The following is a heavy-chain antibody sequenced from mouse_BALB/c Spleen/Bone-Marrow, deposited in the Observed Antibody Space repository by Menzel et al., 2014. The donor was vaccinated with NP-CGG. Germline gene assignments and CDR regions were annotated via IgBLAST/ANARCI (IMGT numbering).Heavy chain of an antibody. J-gene: IGHJ4*01. CDR2: ISSGGSYT. Sequence: EVKVVESGGGLVKPGGSLKLSCAASGFTFSSYTMSWVRQTPEKRLEWVATISSGGSYTYYPDSVKGRFTISRDNAKNTLYLQMSSLKSEDTAMYYCTRAGGLRHAKDYWGQGTSVTVSS. CDR3: TRAGGLRHAKDY. D-gene: IGHD2-4*01. CDR1: GFTFSSYT. V-gene: IGHV5-6-4*01.